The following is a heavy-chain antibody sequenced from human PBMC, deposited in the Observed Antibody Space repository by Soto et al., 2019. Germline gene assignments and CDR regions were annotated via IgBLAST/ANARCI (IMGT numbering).Heavy chain of an antibody. J-gene: IGHJ6*01. CDR1: GGTFNTYA. Sequence: QVQLVQSGAEVRKPGSSVRLSCKASGGTFNTYAFNWVRQTPGQGLEWLGGIITFFGAAMYAQKFQGRVTITADEFTTTAYMELSSLRYDDTAVYYCARGGKERFRGPGMDVW. V-gene: IGHV1-69*01. D-gene: IGHD1-1*01. CDR2: IITFFGAA. CDR3: ARGGKERFRGPGMDV.